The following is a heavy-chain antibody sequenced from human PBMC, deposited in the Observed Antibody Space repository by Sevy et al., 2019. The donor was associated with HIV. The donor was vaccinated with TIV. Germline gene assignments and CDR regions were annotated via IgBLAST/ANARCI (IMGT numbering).Heavy chain of an antibody. CDR1: GFTFSSYA. V-gene: IGHV3-23*01. D-gene: IGHD1-1*01. J-gene: IGHJ6*02. CDR2: ISGSGGST. Sequence: GGSLRLSCAASGFTFSSYAMSWVRQAPGKGLEWVSVISGSGGSTYYADSAKGRFTISRDNSKNTLYLQMNSLRAEDTAVYYCELERRYGMDVWGQGTTVTVSS. CDR3: ELERRYGMDV.